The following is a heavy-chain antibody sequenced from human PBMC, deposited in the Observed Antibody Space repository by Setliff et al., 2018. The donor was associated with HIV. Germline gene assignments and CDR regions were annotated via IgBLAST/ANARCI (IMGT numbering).Heavy chain of an antibody. J-gene: IGHJ4*02. D-gene: IGHD2-15*01. V-gene: IGHV1-69*05. CDR2: IIPIFGTA. CDR1: GGTFSNYA. CDR3: ARVAAGHCSSGTCYFDY. Sequence: SVKVSCKASGGTFSNYAISWVRQAPGQGLEWMGGIIPIFGTAHYAQRFQGRFTISRDNSKNTLYLQMGSLRAEDMAVYYCARVAAGHCSSGTCYFDYWGQGTLVTVSS.